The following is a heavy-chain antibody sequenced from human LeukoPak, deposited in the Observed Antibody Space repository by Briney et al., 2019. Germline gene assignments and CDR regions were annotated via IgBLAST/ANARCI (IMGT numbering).Heavy chain of an antibody. V-gene: IGHV1-8*01. D-gene: IGHD3-22*01. CDR1: GYTFTSYD. J-gene: IGHJ4*02. CDR3: ARGDSSGYYYLY. Sequence: ASVKVSCKASGYTFTSYDINWVRQATGQGLEWMGWMNPNSGNTGYAQKFQGRVTMTRNTSISTAYIELSSLRSEDTAVYYCARGDSSGYYYLYWGQGTLVTVSS. CDR2: MNPNSGNT.